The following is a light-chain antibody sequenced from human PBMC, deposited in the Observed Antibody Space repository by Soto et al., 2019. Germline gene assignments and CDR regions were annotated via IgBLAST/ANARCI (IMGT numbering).Light chain of an antibody. Sequence: EIVLTQSPGTLSLSPGERATLSCRASQRVSSTYLTWYQQEPGQAPRLLIYEASRRATCIPDGFSGRRSGTDFSLTIIRLEPEEFGGYYCKHYDSLRWTFGLGTHVDVK. J-gene: IGKJ1*01. CDR1: QRVSSTY. CDR3: KHYDSLRWT. V-gene: IGKV3-20*01. CDR2: EAS.